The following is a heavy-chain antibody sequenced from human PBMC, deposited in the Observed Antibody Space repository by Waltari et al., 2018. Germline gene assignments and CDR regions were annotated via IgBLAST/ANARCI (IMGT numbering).Heavy chain of an antibody. CDR2: INHSGRT. J-gene: IGHJ6*03. D-gene: IGHD2-2*01. CDR3: ARLGQRVVPAAIRYYYYYMDV. Sequence: QLQLQELGAGLLKPSETLSLTCAVYGGSFSGYYWSWIRQPPGKGLEWIGEINHSGRTNYNPALKSRVTISVDTSKNQFSLKLSSVTAAETAVYYCARLGQRVVPAAIRYYYYYMDVWGKGTTVTVSS. CDR1: GGSFSGYY. V-gene: IGHV4-34*01.